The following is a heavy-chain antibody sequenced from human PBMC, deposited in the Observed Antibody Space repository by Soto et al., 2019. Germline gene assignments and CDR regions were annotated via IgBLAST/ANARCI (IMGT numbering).Heavy chain of an antibody. CDR3: AREGIAAAGTPGYYYGMDV. D-gene: IGHD6-13*01. CDR2: ISSSSSYT. CDR1: GFTFSDYY. V-gene: IGHV3-11*05. J-gene: IGHJ6*02. Sequence: QVQLVESGGGLVKPGGSLRLSCAASGFTFSDYYMRWIRQAPGKGLEWVSYISSSSSYTNYADSVKGRFTISRDNAKNSLYLQMNSLRAEDTAVYYCAREGIAAAGTPGYYYGMDVWGQGTTVTVSS.